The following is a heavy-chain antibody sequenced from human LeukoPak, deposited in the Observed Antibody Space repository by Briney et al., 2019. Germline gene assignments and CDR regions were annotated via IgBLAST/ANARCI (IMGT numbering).Heavy chain of an antibody. Sequence: ASVNVSCKASGYPFSVYYMHWVRQTPGQGLEWMGRIIPTSGGTNYAQKFQGRVTMTRDTSINTAYMELSRLRSDDTAIYYCARILLRSSQYYFDYWGQGTLVTVSS. CDR1: GYPFSVYY. CDR3: ARILLRSSQYYFDY. V-gene: IGHV1-2*06. D-gene: IGHD3-10*01. CDR2: IIPTSGGT. J-gene: IGHJ4*02.